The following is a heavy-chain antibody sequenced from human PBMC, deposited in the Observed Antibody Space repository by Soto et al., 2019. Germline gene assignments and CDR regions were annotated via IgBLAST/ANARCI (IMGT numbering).Heavy chain of an antibody. CDR2: ISGSGGST. CDR1: GFTFSSYA. V-gene: IGHV3-23*01. CDR3: ARTRVATIRLYYYYGMDV. Sequence: GGSLRLSCAASGFTFSSYAMSWVRQSPGKGLEWVSAISGSGGSTYYADSVKGRFTISRDNSKNTLYLQMNSLRAEDTAVYYCARTRVATIRLYYYYGMDVWGQGTTVTVSS. J-gene: IGHJ6*02. D-gene: IGHD5-12*01.